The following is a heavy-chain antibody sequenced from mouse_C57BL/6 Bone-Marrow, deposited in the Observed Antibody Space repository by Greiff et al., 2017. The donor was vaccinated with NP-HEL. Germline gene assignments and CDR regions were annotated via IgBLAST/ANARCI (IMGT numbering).Heavy chain of an antibody. CDR1: GFTFSSYA. D-gene: IGHD2-3*01. CDR2: ISDGGSYT. Sequence: DVKLVESGGGLVKPGGSLKLSCAASGFTFSSYAMSWVRQTPEKRLEWVATISDGGSYTYYPDNVKGRFTISRDNAKNNLYLQMSHLKSEDTAMYYCARDRDGYYRFAYWGQGTLVTVSA. V-gene: IGHV5-4*01. J-gene: IGHJ3*01. CDR3: ARDRDGYYRFAY.